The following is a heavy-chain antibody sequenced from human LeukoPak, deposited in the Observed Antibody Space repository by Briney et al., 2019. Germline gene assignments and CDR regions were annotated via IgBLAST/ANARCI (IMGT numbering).Heavy chain of an antibody. CDR3: ARVPDTFGGVIVDYYFDY. J-gene: IGHJ4*02. CDR1: GGSFSGYY. D-gene: IGHD3-16*02. Sequence: SETLSLTCAVYGGSFSGYYWSWIRQPPGKGLEWIGEINHSGSTNYNPSLKSRVTISVDTSKNQFSLKLSSVTAADTAVYYCARVPDTFGGVIVDYYFDYWGQGTLVTVSS. CDR2: INHSGST. V-gene: IGHV4-34*01.